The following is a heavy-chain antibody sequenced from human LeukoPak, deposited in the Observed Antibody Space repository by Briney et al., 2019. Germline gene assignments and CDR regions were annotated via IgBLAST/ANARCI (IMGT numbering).Heavy chain of an antibody. V-gene: IGHV3-66*01. Sequence: GGSLRLSCAASGFTVSSNHMSWVRQAPGKGLEWVSVIYSGGSTYYADSVKGRFTISRDNSKNTLYLQMNSLRAEDTAVYYCARDRSRITVSNYYYYGMDVWGQGTTVTVSS. D-gene: IGHD3-16*01. CDR1: GFTVSSNH. CDR3: ARDRSRITVSNYYYYGMDV. J-gene: IGHJ6*02. CDR2: IYSGGST.